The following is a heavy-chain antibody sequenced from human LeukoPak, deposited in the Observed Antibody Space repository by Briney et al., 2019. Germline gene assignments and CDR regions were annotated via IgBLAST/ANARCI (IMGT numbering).Heavy chain of an antibody. V-gene: IGHV5-51*01. J-gene: IGHJ4*02. CDR1: GYVFSNYW. CDR2: IYPGDSDT. CDR3: ARLAGQWLVIDY. D-gene: IGHD6-19*01. Sequence: GESLKISCQASGYVFSNYWIGWVRQMPGKGLEWMGIIYPGDSDTRYSPSFQGQVTISADKSISTAYLQWSSLKASDTAMYYCARLAGQWLVIDYWGQGTLVTVSS.